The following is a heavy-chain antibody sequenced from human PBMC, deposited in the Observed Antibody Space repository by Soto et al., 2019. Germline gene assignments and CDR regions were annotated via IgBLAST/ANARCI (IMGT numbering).Heavy chain of an antibody. CDR2: IYYSGST. CDR3: ARGQLHPYKQYYDFWSGYYGNYYYYYMDV. Sequence: SETLSLTCTVSGGSISSYYWXWIRQPPGKGLEWIGYIYYSGSTNYNPSLKSRVTISVDTSKNQFSLKLSSVTAADTAVYYCARGQLHPYKQYYDFWSGYYGNYYYYYMDVWGKGTTVTVSS. J-gene: IGHJ6*03. V-gene: IGHV4-59*01. D-gene: IGHD3-3*01. CDR1: GGSISSYY.